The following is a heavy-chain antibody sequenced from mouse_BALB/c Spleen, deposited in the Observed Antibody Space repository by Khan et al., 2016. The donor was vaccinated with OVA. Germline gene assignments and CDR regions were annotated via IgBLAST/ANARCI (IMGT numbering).Heavy chain of an antibody. CDR2: IFPSNVAT. D-gene: IGHD2-1*01. J-gene: IGHJ3*01. CDR3: TRTGYGNPFAY. V-gene: IGHV1S81*02. Sequence: QVQLQQSGAELVKPGASVKLSCKASGYTFTSYYMYWVKQRPGQGLEWIGGIFPSNVATFFNEKFKSKATLTVDRSSSTSYMQLSSLTSDDSAVYCCTRTGYGNPFAYWGQGTLVTVSA. CDR1: GYTFTSYY.